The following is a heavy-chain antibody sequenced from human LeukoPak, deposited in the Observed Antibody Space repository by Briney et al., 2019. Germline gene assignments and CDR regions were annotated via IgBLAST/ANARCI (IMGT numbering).Heavy chain of an antibody. CDR3: AKAEPRYSSSWRSDAFDI. CDR2: ISGSGGST. CDR1: GFTFSSYA. Sequence: GGSLRPSCAASGFTFSSYAMSWVRQAPGKGLEWVSAISGSGGSTYYADSVKGRFTISRDNSKNTLYLQMNSLRAEDTAVYYCAKAEPRYSSSWRSDAFDIWGQGTMVTVSS. D-gene: IGHD6-13*01. V-gene: IGHV3-23*01. J-gene: IGHJ3*02.